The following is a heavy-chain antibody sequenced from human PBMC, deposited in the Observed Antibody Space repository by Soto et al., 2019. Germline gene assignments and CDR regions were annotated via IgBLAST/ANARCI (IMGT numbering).Heavy chain of an antibody. CDR2: ISGSGGST. V-gene: IGHV3-23*01. J-gene: IGHJ4*02. D-gene: IGHD6-19*01. Sequence: GVSLRLSCAASGFTFSSYAMSWVRQAPGKGLEWVSAISGSGGSTYYADSVKGRFTISRDNSKNTLYLQMNSLRAEGTAVYYCAKALYSSGWYYFDYWGPGTLVTVSS. CDR3: AKALYSSGWYYFDY. CDR1: GFTFSSYA.